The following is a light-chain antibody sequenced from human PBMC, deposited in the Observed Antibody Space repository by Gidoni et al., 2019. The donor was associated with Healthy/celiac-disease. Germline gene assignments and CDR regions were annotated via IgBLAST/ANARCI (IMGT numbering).Light chain of an antibody. CDR3: QQLNSYLLT. CDR2: AAS. Sequence: DIQLTQSPSFLSASVVDRVTITCRASQGISSYLAWYQQKPGKAPKLLIYAASTLQSGVPSRFSGSGSGTEFTLTISSLQPDDFATYYCQQLNSYLLTFGGGTKVEIK. V-gene: IGKV1-9*01. J-gene: IGKJ4*01. CDR1: QGISSY.